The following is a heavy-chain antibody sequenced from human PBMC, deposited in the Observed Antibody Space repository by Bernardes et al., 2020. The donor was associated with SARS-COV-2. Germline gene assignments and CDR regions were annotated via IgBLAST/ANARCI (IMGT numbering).Heavy chain of an antibody. CDR1: GFTFSNYE. V-gene: IGHV3-48*03. D-gene: IGHD3-22*01. CDR3: ARASPPFYYDDSDPFDY. Sequence: GGSLRLSCAASGFTFSNYEMNWARQTPGKGLEWVSYISSSGSTIYYADSVKGRFTISRDNAKNSLYLQMNSLRAEDTAVYYCARASPPFYYDDSDPFDYWGQGTLVTVSS. J-gene: IGHJ4*02. CDR2: ISSSGSTI.